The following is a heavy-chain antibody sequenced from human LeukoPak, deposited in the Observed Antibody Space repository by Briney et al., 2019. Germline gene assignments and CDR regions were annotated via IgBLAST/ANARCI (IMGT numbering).Heavy chain of an antibody. CDR1: AYSSTSYR. Sequence: GESLKISCKSSAYSSTSYRIGWGRQMPGKGLEWMGIIYPGDSDTIYSPSFQGQVTISADKSISTAYLQWSSLKASDTAMYYCARSCGTYFSIWGHGTMVTVSS. V-gene: IGHV5-51*01. CDR3: ARSCGTYFSI. CDR2: IYPGDSDT. D-gene: IGHD1-26*01. J-gene: IGHJ3*02.